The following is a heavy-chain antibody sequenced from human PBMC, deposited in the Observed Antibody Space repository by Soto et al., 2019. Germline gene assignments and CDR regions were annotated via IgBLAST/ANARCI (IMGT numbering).Heavy chain of an antibody. D-gene: IGHD4-17*01. J-gene: IGHJ4*02. CDR2: MYNTGST. CDR1: GGSISSYY. CDR3: ARASTTVTTLDY. Sequence: SETLSLTCTVSGGSISSYYWSWIRQPPGKGLEWIGYMYNTGSTIYNPSLKSRVTISVDRSKNQFSLKLSSVTAADTAVYYCARASTTVTTLDYWGQGTLVTVSS. V-gene: IGHV4-59*12.